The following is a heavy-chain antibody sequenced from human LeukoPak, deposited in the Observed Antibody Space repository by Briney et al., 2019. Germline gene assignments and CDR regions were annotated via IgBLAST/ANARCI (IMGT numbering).Heavy chain of an antibody. V-gene: IGHV3-23*01. CDR2: ISGSGGST. J-gene: IGHJ4*02. CDR1: GFTFSSYA. Sequence: GGSLRLSCAASGFTFSSYAMSWVRQAPGKGLEWVSAISGSGGSTYYADSVKGRSTISRDNSKNTLYLQMNSLRAEDTAVYYCAKDRRYSSSWFSYWGQGTLVTVSS. D-gene: IGHD6-13*01. CDR3: AKDRRYSSSWFSY.